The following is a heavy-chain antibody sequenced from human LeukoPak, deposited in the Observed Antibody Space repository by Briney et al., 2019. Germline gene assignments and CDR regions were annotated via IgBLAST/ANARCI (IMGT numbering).Heavy chain of an antibody. Sequence: SQTLSLTCAVSGGSISSGGYSWSWIRQPPGKGLEWIGYIYHSGSTYYNPSLKSRVTISVDRSKNQFSLKLSSVTAADTAVYYCARDGSRNYYDSSGYYAPHFDYWGQGTLVTVSS. V-gene: IGHV4-30-2*01. J-gene: IGHJ4*02. CDR1: GGSISSGGYS. CDR3: ARDGSRNYYDSSGYYAPHFDY. CDR2: IYHSGST. D-gene: IGHD3-22*01.